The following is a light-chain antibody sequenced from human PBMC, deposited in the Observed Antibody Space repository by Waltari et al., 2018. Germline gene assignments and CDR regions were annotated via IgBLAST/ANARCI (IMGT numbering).Light chain of an antibody. Sequence: SALTQPRSVSGSPGQSVTISCTGTSSDVGGYNYVSWYQQHPGKAPKPMIYDVSKRPSGVPDRFSGSKSGNTASLTISGLQAEDEADYYCCSYAGSDYVVFGGGTKLTVL. CDR1: SSDVGGYNY. CDR2: DVS. CDR3: CSYAGSDYVV. J-gene: IGLJ2*01. V-gene: IGLV2-11*01.